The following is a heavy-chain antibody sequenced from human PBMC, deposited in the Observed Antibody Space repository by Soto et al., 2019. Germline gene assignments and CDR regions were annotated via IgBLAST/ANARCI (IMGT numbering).Heavy chain of an antibody. CDR2: IGGSGGTT. Sequence: GGSLRLSCASSGFTFSTYAMIWVRQAPGKGLEWVSTIGGSGGTTYYADSVKGRFTISRDNSKNTLYLHMSRLRVEDTAVYYCAKPGSSSWYNSWGQGTLVTVSS. D-gene: IGHD6-13*01. V-gene: IGHV3-23*01. CDR3: AKPGSSSWYNS. CDR1: GFTFSTYA. J-gene: IGHJ5*01.